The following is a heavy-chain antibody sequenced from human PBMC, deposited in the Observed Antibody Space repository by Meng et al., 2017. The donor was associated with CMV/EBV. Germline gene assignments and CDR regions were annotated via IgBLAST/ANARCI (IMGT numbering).Heavy chain of an antibody. D-gene: IGHD1-20*01. Sequence: LLSRWSGVTRPLSLATVSCSASAGTYSSNAVSWGPQAPGQGLEWMGGIIPIFGTANYAQKFQGRVTITADESTSTAYMELSSLRSEDTAVYYCAREGNNWNDVPFDYWGQGTLVTVSS. CDR2: IIPIFGTA. CDR3: AREGNNWNDVPFDY. CDR1: AGTYSSNA. J-gene: IGHJ4*02. V-gene: IGHV1-69*01.